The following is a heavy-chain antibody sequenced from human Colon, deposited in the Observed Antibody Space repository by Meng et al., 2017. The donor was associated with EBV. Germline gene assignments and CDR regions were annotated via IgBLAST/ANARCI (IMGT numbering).Heavy chain of an antibody. CDR2: VSHPGSA. V-gene: IGHV4-34*01. Sequence: QVLLQHLGAGLLKPSETLSLTCNGKGGSFSGYVWSWVRQPPGKGMEWIGEVSHPGSANYNPSLKSRVTISVDASEKQFSLRLTSVTAADSAVYYCARVPTTGYKDHWGQGTLVTVSS. D-gene: IGHD3-9*01. J-gene: IGHJ4*02. CDR3: ARVPTTGYKDH. CDR1: GGSFSGYV.